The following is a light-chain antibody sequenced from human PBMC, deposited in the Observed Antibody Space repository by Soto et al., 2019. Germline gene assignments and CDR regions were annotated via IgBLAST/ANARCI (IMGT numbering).Light chain of an antibody. Sequence: QSALTQPASVSGSPGQSITISCTGTSSDVGGYNYVSWYQQHPGKAPKLMIYDVSNRPSGVSNRFSGSKSGNTASLTISGLQAEDEADYYCSSYTRRSSRVFGTGTK. CDR1: SSDVGGYNY. CDR2: DVS. V-gene: IGLV2-14*01. J-gene: IGLJ1*01. CDR3: SSYTRRSSRV.